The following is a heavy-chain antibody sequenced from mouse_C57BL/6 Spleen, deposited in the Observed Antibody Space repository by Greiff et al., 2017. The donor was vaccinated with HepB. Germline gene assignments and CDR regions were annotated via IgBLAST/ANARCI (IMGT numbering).Heavy chain of an antibody. Sequence: EVQGVESGGGLVKPGGSLKLSCAASGFTFSDYGMHWVRQAPEKGLEWVAYISSGSSTIYYADTVKGRFNISRDNAKNTLFLQMTSLRSEDTAMYYCAIKGTYYYAMDYWGQGTSVTVSS. CDR2: ISSGSSTI. J-gene: IGHJ4*01. V-gene: IGHV5-17*01. D-gene: IGHD1-3*01. CDR3: AIKGTYYYAMDY. CDR1: GFTFSDYG.